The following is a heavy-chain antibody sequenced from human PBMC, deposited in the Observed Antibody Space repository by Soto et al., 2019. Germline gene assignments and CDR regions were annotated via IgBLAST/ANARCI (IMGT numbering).Heavy chain of an antibody. V-gene: IGHV4-31*03. CDR3: ARGRGSSKRFNY. Sequence: SETLSLTCTVSGGSISSGGYYWSWIRQHPGKGLEWIGYIYYSGSTYYNPSLKSRVTISVDTSKNQFSLKLSSVTAADTAVYYCARGRGSSKRFNYGGQGTLVTVSS. J-gene: IGHJ4*02. CDR1: GGSISSGGYY. CDR2: IYYSGST. D-gene: IGHD1-26*01.